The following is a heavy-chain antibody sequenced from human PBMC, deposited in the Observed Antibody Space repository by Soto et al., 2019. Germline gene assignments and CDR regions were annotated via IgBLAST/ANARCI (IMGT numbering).Heavy chain of an antibody. CDR1: GGSFSSYA. V-gene: IGHV1-69*06. J-gene: IGHJ5*02. CDR3: ARVLRYSSSWTRFDP. Sequence: ASVKVSCKASGGSFSSYAVSWVRQAPGQGLEWMGGIIPIFGTANYAQKFQGRVTITADKSTSTAYMELSSLRSEDTAVYYCARVLRYSSSWTRFDPWGQGTLVTVSS. D-gene: IGHD6-13*01. CDR2: IIPIFGTA.